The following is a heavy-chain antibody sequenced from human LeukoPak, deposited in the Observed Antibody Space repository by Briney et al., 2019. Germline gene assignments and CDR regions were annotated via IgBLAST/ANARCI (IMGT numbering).Heavy chain of an antibody. Sequence: GGSLRLSCAASGFTFSSYWMSWVRQAPGKGLEWVAFIRYDGSNKYYADSVKGRFTISRDNSKNTLYVQMNSLRGEDTAVYYCAKGGGATATHLVDYWGQGTLVTVSS. CDR1: GFTFSSYW. D-gene: IGHD1-26*01. V-gene: IGHV3-30*02. CDR3: AKGGGATATHLVDY. J-gene: IGHJ4*02. CDR2: IRYDGSNK.